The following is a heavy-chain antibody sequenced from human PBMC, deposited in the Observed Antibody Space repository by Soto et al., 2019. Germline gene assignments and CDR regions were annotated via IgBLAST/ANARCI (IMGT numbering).Heavy chain of an antibody. CDR1: GGSISSYY. CDR3: ARRWRRTFAY. D-gene: IGHD6-13*01. V-gene: IGHV4-59*12. J-gene: IGHJ4*02. Sequence: SETLSLTCTVSGGSISSYYWSWIRQPPGKGLEWIGYIYHSGSTYYNPSLKSRVTISVDRSKNQFSLKLSSVTAADTAVYYCARRWRRTFAYCGQGTLVTVSS. CDR2: IYHSGST.